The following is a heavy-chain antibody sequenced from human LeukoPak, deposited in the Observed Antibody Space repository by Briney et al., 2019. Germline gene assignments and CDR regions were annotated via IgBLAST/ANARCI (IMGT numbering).Heavy chain of an antibody. J-gene: IGHJ4*02. CDR2: ISSSGSTI. Sequence: PGGSLRLSCAASGFTFSSYEMNWVRQAPGKGLEWVSYISSSGSTIYYADSVKGRFTISRDNAKNSLYLQMNSLRAEDTAAYYCASLSPFMVRGVIRRDDYWGQGTLVTVSS. CDR1: GFTFSSYE. D-gene: IGHD3-10*01. V-gene: IGHV3-48*03. CDR3: ASLSPFMVRGVIRRDDY.